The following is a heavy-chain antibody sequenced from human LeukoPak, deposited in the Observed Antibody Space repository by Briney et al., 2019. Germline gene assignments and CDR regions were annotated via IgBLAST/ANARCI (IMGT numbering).Heavy chain of an antibody. CDR2: ISAYNGNT. J-gene: IGHJ2*01. Sequence: ASVKVSCKASGYTFTSYGISWVPQAPGQGLEWMGWISAYNGNTNYAQKLQGRVTMTTDTSTSTAYMELRSLRSDDTAVYYCARGVKRSSWYPDWYFDLWGRGTLVTVSS. CDR1: GYTFTSYG. V-gene: IGHV1-18*01. CDR3: ARGVKRSSWYPDWYFDL. D-gene: IGHD6-13*01.